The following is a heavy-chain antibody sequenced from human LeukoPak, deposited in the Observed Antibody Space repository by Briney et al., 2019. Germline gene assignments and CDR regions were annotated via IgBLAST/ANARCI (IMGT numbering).Heavy chain of an antibody. Sequence: SETLSLTCTVSGDSISSYYWSWFRQPAGKGLEWIGRIYTSGSTNYNHSLMSRVTMSVDTSKNQFSLKLSSVTAADTAVYYCARGVYGDYFLFGYDAFDIWGQGTMVTVSS. CDR1: GDSISSYY. V-gene: IGHV4-4*07. CDR2: IYTSGST. J-gene: IGHJ3*02. CDR3: ARGVYGDYFLFGYDAFDI. D-gene: IGHD4-17*01.